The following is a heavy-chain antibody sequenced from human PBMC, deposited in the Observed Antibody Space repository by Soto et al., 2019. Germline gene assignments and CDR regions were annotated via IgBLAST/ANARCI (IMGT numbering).Heavy chain of an antibody. CDR3: AKDGDGYSLLGFYYFDY. CDR2: ISWNSGSI. J-gene: IGHJ4*02. CDR1: GFTFDDYA. Sequence: GGSLRLSCAASGFTFDDYAMHWVRQAPGKGLEWVSGISWNSGSIGYADSVKGRFTISRDNAKNSLYLQMNSLRAEDTALYYCAKDGDGYSLLGFYYFDYWGQGTLVTVSS. D-gene: IGHD2-21*01. V-gene: IGHV3-9*01.